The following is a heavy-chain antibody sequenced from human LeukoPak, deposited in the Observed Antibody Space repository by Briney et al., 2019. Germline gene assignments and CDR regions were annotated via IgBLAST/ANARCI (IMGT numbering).Heavy chain of an antibody. J-gene: IGHJ4*02. V-gene: IGHV3-74*01. CDR1: GLTISDSW. D-gene: IGHD3-16*01. CDR2: LASDENNR. CDR3: ARDAGWGRLDS. Sequence: GGSLRLSCAASGLTISDSWIHWVRQVPGKGLMWVSRLASDENNRIYADSVKGRFTISRDNAKNTLFLQMNSLRVEDTGFYYCARDAGWGRLDSWGQEALVTVSS.